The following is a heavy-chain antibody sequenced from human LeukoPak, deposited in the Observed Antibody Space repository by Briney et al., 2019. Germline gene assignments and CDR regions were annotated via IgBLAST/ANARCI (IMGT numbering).Heavy chain of an antibody. J-gene: IGHJ3*02. V-gene: IGHV3-7*01. CDR3: ATAYYYDSNNI. D-gene: IGHD3-22*01. Sequence: PGGSLRLSCAASGFTFSSYWMSWVRQAPGKGLEWVANIKQDGSEKYYADSVKGRFTISRDNAKNSLYLQMNSLRAEDTAVYYCATAYYYDSNNIWGQGTMVTVSS. CDR1: GFTFSSYW. CDR2: IKQDGSEK.